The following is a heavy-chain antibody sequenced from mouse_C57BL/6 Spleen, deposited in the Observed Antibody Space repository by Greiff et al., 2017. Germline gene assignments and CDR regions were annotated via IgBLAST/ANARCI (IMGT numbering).Heavy chain of an antibody. Sequence: QVQLKESGPGLVQPSQSLSITCTVSGFSLTSYGVHWVRQSPGKGLEWLGVIWSGGSTDYNAAFISRLSISKDNSKSQVFFKMNSLQADDTAIYYCARNGLDYDGFAYWGQGTLVTVSA. CDR2: IWSGGST. CDR1: GFSLTSYG. V-gene: IGHV2-2*01. D-gene: IGHD2-4*01. J-gene: IGHJ3*01. CDR3: ARNGLDYDGFAY.